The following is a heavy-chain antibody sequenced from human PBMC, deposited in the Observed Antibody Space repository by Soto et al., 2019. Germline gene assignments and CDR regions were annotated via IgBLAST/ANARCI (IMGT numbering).Heavy chain of an antibody. CDR1: GFTFSSYG. D-gene: IGHD4-17*01. V-gene: IGHV3-33*01. J-gene: IGHJ6*02. CDR3: AREGRLL. CDR2: IWYDGSNK. Sequence: QVQLVESGGGVVQPGRSLRLSCAASGFTFSSYGMHWVRQAPGKGLKWVAVIWYDGSNKYYADSVKGRFTISRDNSKNTLYLQMNSLRAEDTAVYYCAREGRLLWGQGTTVTVSS.